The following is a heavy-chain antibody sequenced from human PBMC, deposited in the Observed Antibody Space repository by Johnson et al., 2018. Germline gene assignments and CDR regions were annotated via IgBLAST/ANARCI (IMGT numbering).Heavy chain of an antibody. CDR3: ARSVGHSYGFGDYYYYYYMDV. V-gene: IGHV4-59*01. D-gene: IGHD5-18*01. J-gene: IGHJ6*03. CDR1: GGSISGYY. CDR2: IYNTGSA. Sequence: QVQLQESGPGLVKPSETLSLTCTVSGGSISGYYWSWIRQPPGKGLEWIGYIYNTGSASYNPSLKSRVTISVDTSKNQFSLKLTSVTAADTAFYYCARSVGHSYGFGDYYYYYYMDVWGKGTTV.